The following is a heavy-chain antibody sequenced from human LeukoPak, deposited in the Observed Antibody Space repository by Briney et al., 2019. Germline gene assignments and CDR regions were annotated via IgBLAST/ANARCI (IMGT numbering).Heavy chain of an antibody. CDR3: ARSIVVVPAAIYL. CDR1: GGSISSYY. V-gene: IGHV4-4*07. CDR2: IYTSGST. Sequence: PSETLSLTCTVSGGSISSYYWSWIRQPAGKGLEWIGRIYTSGSTNYNPSLKSRVTISVDTSKNQFSLKLSSVTAADTAVYYCARSIVVVPAAIYLWGQGTLVTVSS. D-gene: IGHD2-2*02. J-gene: IGHJ4*02.